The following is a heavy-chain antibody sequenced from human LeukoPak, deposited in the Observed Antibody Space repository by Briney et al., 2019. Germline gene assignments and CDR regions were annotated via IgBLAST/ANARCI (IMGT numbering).Heavy chain of an antibody. V-gene: IGHV3-23*01. Sequence: GGSLRLSCAASGFTFTNYAMSWVRQAPGKGLEWVSAISGSGGSTYYADSVKGRFTISRDNSKNTLSLQMDSLRAEDTAVYYCAKGSRDSRPYYFDFWGQGTLVTVSS. CDR3: AKGSRDSRPYYFDF. CDR2: ISGSGGST. CDR1: GFTFTNYA. J-gene: IGHJ4*02. D-gene: IGHD3-10*01.